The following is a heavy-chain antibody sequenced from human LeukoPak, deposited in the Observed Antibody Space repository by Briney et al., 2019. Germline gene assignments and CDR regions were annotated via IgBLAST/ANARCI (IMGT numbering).Heavy chain of an antibody. CDR3: ARLGCSGGSCSNLDY. CDR1: GGSISSSSYY. CDR2: IYYSGST. D-gene: IGHD2-15*01. Sequence: SETLSLTCTVSGGSISSSSYYWGWIRQPPGKGLEWIGSIYYSGSTYYNPSLKSRVTISVDTSKNQFSLKLSSVTAADTAVYYCARLGCSGGSCSNLDYWGQGTLVTVSS. J-gene: IGHJ4*02. V-gene: IGHV4-39*01.